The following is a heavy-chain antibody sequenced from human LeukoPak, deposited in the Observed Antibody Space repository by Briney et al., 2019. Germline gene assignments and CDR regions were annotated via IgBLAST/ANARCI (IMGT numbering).Heavy chain of an antibody. CDR2: ISSSGSTI. D-gene: IGHD6-19*01. CDR3: ARVGDSSGWYPHYFDY. J-gene: IGHJ4*02. Sequence: PGGSLRLSCAASGFTFRSYEMNWGPHAPGKGLECVSYISSSGSTIYYAESVKGRFTISRDNAKNSLYLQMNSLRAEDTAVYYCARVGDSSGWYPHYFDYWGQGTLVTVSS. V-gene: IGHV3-48*03. CDR1: GFTFRSYE.